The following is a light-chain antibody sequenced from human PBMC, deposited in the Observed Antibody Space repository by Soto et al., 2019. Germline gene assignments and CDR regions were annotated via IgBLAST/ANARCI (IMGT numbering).Light chain of an antibody. CDR2: GNS. Sequence: QPVLTQPPSESGAPGQRVTISCTGSSSNIGAGYDVHWYQQLPGTAPKLLIYGNSNRPSGVPDRFSGSKSGTSASLAITGLQAEDEADYYCQSYDSSLSAVVFGGGTKVTVL. J-gene: IGLJ2*01. V-gene: IGLV1-40*01. CDR3: QSYDSSLSAVV. CDR1: SSNIGAGYD.